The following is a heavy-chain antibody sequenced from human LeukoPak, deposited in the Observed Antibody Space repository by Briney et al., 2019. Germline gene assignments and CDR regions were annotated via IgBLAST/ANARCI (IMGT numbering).Heavy chain of an antibody. J-gene: IGHJ4*02. CDR1: GGSFSGYY. V-gene: IGHV4-34*01. D-gene: IGHD3-16*02. Sequence: SETLSLTCAVYGGSFSGYYWSWIRQPPGKGLEWIGEINHSGSTNYNPSLKSRVTISVDTAKNQFSLKLSSVTAADTAVYYCATAASYDHVWGSYRYPAYYFDHWGQGTLVTVSS. CDR2: INHSGST. CDR3: ATAASYDHVWGSYRYPAYYFDH.